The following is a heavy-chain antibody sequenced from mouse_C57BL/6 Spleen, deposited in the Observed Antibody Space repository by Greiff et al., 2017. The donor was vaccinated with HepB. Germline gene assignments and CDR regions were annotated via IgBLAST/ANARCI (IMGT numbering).Heavy chain of an antibody. CDR1: GYAFSSSW. Sequence: QVQLQQSGPELVKPGASVKISCKASGYAFSSSWMNWVKQRPGKGLEWIGRIYPGDGDTNYNGKFKGKATLTADKSSSTAYMQLSSLTSEDSAVYFCARNGGNYEGYAMDYWGQGTSVTVSS. J-gene: IGHJ4*01. V-gene: IGHV1-82*01. CDR2: IYPGDGDT. D-gene: IGHD2-1*01. CDR3: ARNGGNYEGYAMDY.